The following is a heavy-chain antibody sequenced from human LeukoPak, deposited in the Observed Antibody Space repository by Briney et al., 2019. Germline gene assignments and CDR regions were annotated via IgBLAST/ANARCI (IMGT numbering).Heavy chain of an antibody. D-gene: IGHD2/OR15-2a*01. CDR1: GFTSSSYG. CDR2: IRYDGSNK. Sequence: GRSLRLSCAASGFTSSSYGMHWVRQAPGKGLEWVAFIRYDGSNKYYADSVKGRFTISRDNSKNTLYLQMNSLRAEDTAVYYCAKDGAYTTYNFDYWGQGTLVTVSS. J-gene: IGHJ4*02. CDR3: AKDGAYTTYNFDY. V-gene: IGHV3-30*02.